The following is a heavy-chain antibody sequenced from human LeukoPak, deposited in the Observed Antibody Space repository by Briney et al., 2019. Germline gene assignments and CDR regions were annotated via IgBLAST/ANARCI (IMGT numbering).Heavy chain of an antibody. Sequence: SETLSPTCTVSGGSISSSSYYWGWIRQPPGKGLEWIGSIYYSGSTYYNPSLKSRVTISVDTSKNQFSLKLSSVTAADTAVYYCASYCTNGVCLMYYFDYWGQGTLVTVSS. CDR3: ASYCTNGVCLMYYFDY. V-gene: IGHV4-39*01. CDR2: IYYSGST. CDR1: GGSISSSSYY. J-gene: IGHJ4*02. D-gene: IGHD2-8*01.